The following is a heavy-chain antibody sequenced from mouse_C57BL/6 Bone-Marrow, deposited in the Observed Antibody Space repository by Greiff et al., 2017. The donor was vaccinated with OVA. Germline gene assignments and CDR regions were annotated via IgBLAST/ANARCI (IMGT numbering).Heavy chain of an antibody. Sequence: QVQLKQPGAELVKPGASVKLSCKASGYTFTSYWMHWVKQRPGRGLEWIGRIDPNSGGTKYNEKFKSKATLTVDKPSSTAYMQLSSLTSEDSAVYYCARSSSTSGFAYWGQGTLVTVSA. CDR1: GYTFTSYW. J-gene: IGHJ3*01. CDR3: ARSSSTSGFAY. D-gene: IGHD6-1*01. V-gene: IGHV1-72*01. CDR2: IDPNSGGT.